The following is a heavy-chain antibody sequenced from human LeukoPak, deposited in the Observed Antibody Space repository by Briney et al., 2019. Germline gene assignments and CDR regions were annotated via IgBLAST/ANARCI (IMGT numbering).Heavy chain of an antibody. CDR2: IFSGGTT. CDR3: AGEVYRPW. D-gene: IGHD2-8*01. V-gene: IGHV3-66*01. J-gene: IGHJ4*02. CDR1: GFTVSSKY. Sequence: GGSLRLSCAASGFTVSSKYMSWVRQAPGKGLEWVPVIFSGGTTKYADSVKGRFTISRDNSRDILFPQMNSLKAEDTAIYYCAGEVYRPWWGQGILVTVSS.